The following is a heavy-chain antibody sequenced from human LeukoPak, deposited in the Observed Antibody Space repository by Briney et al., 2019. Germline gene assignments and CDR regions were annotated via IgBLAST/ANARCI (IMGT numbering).Heavy chain of an antibody. CDR1: GYTFTGYY. CDR3: ARGSSSWYRSFYYYMDV. J-gene: IGHJ6*03. Sequence: GASVKVSCKASGYTFTGYYMHWVRQAPGQGLEWMGWINPNSGNTGYAQKFQGRVTITRNTSISTAYMELSSLRSEDTVVYYCARGSSSWYRSFYYYMDVWGKGTTVTVSS. CDR2: INPNSGNT. V-gene: IGHV1-8*03. D-gene: IGHD6-13*01.